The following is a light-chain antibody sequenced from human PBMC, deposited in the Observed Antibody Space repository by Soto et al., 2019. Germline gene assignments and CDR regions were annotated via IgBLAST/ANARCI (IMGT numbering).Light chain of an antibody. CDR2: EVS. CDR3: SSYAGSSVV. J-gene: IGLJ2*01. CDR1: SSDVGGYNY. Sequence: QSVLTQPPSASGSPGQSVTISCTGSSSDVGGYNYVSWYQEHPGKPPKVMIYEVSKRPSGVPDRFSGSKSGNTASLTVSGLQAEDEADYYCSSYAGSSVVFGGGTKVTVL. V-gene: IGLV2-8*01.